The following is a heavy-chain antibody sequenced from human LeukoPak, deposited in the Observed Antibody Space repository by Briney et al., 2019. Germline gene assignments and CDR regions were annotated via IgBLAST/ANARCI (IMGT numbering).Heavy chain of an antibody. J-gene: IGHJ4*02. CDR2: ISYDGSNK. Sequence: GGSLRLSCAASGFTFSSYAMHWVRQAPGKGLEWVAVISYDGSNKYYADSVKGRFTISRDNSKNTLYLQMNSPRSDDTAVYYCARGVGATDYWGQGTLVTVSS. D-gene: IGHD1-26*01. CDR3: ARGVGATDY. V-gene: IGHV3-30*04. CDR1: GFTFSSYA.